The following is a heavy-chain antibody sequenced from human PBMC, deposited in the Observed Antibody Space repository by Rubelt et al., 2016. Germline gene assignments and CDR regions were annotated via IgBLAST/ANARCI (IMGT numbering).Heavy chain of an antibody. CDR1: GFTFSSYG. CDR3: ARGGGSYPRKDYYYMDV. Sequence: GGGVVQPGRSLRLSCAASGFTFSSYGMHWVRQAPGKGLEWVAVIWYDGSNKYYADSVQGRFTISRDNSKNTLYLQMNSLRAEDTAVYYCARGGGSYPRKDYYYMDVWGKGTTVTVSS. V-gene: IGHV3-33*01. CDR2: IWYDGSNK. D-gene: IGHD1-26*01. J-gene: IGHJ6*03.